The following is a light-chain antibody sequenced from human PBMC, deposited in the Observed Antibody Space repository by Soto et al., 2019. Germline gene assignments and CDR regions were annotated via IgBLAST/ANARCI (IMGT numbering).Light chain of an antibody. V-gene: IGKV3-20*01. J-gene: IGKJ1*01. CDR1: QSVSNNY. CDR2: GAS. CDR3: QQYGSSGT. Sequence: EVRLSQSPCTLSLSTGERATLSCRASQSVSNNYLAWYQQKPGQAPRLLIYGASNRATGIPDRFSGSGSGTDFTLTISRLEPEDFAVYYCQQYGSSGTFAQGTKV.